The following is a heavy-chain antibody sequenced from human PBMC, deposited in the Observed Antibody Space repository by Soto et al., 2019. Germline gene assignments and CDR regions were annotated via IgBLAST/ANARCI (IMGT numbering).Heavy chain of an antibody. CDR3: ARARVVRGVTTSGPHDY. Sequence: QVQLVQSGAEVKKPGASVKVSCRASGYTFTTYAMHWVRQAPGQRLEWMGWINGGNADTKYSQKFQGRVSITRDTSASTVYMELSSLTSEDTAVYYCARARVVRGVTTSGPHDYWGQGTLVTVSS. J-gene: IGHJ4*02. CDR1: GYTFTTYA. V-gene: IGHV1-3*01. D-gene: IGHD3-10*01. CDR2: INGGNADT.